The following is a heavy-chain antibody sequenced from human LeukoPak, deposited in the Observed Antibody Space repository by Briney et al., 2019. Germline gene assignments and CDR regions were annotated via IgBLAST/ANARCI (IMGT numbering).Heavy chain of an antibody. CDR2: INPNSGGT. D-gene: IGHD3-10*01. V-gene: IGHV1-2*02. J-gene: IGHJ4*02. Sequence: ASVKVSCKASGYTFTSYYMHWVRQAPGQGLEWMGWINPNSGGTNYAQKFQGRVTMTRDTSISTAYMELSRLRSDDTAVYYCARAGAIWFGEFLYDYWGQGTLVTVSS. CDR1: GYTFTSYY. CDR3: ARAGAIWFGEFLYDY.